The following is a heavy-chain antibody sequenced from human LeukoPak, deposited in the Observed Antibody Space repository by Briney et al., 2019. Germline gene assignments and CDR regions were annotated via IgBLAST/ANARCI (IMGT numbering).Heavy chain of an antibody. Sequence: SETLSLTCTVSGVSINTYFWSWIRQPPGKGLEWIGYVYYTGITNYNPSLKSRVSISLDTSKNQFSLRLNSVTAADTAVYYCASQLGGTTFHWGQGTLVTVSS. V-gene: IGHV4-59*01. CDR3: ASQLGGTTFH. CDR1: GVSINTYF. CDR2: VYYTGIT. D-gene: IGHD1/OR15-1a*01. J-gene: IGHJ4*02.